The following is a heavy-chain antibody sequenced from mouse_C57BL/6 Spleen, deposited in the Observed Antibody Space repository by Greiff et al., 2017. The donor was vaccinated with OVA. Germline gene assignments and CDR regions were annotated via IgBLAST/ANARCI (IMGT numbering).Heavy chain of an antibody. CDR2: INPNNGGT. CDR1: GYTFTDYY. D-gene: IGHD2-2*01. Sequence: VQLQQSGPELVKPGASVKISCKASGYTFTDYYMNWVKQSHGKSLEWIGDINPNNGGTSYNQKFKGKATLTVDKSSSTAYMELRSLTSEDSAVYYCAREWLRLDYWGQGTTLTVSS. J-gene: IGHJ2*01. V-gene: IGHV1-26*01. CDR3: AREWLRLDY.